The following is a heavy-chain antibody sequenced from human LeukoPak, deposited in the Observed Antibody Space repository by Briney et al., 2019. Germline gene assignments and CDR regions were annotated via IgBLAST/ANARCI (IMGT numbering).Heavy chain of an antibody. D-gene: IGHD4-23*01. V-gene: IGHV4-59*01. Sequence: SETLSLTCSVSDDSITMYYWTWIRQPPGKGLEWIGYVDHTGSTNFNPSLNGRVTISVDTSKNQFSMKLSSVAAADTAVYYCASDGGKGDSNFDYWGQGTLVTVSS. CDR2: VDHTGST. CDR3: ASDGGKGDSNFDY. CDR1: DDSITMYY. J-gene: IGHJ4*02.